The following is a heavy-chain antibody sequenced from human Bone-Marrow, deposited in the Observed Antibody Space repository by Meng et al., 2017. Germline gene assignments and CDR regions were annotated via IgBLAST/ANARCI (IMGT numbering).Heavy chain of an antibody. J-gene: IGHJ4*02. D-gene: IGHD6-13*01. Sequence: GSLRLSCTVSGGSISSYYWSWIRQPPGKGLEWIGYIYYSGSTNYNPSLKSRVTISVDTSKNQFSLKLSSVTAADTAVYYCARGGASSSWYYFDYWGQGTLVTVSS. CDR2: IYYSGST. CDR1: GGSISSYY. CDR3: ARGGASSSWYYFDY. V-gene: IGHV4-59*01.